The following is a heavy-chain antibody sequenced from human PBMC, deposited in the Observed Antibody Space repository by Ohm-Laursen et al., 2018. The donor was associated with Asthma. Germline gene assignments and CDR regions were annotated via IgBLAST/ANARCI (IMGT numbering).Heavy chain of an antibody. D-gene: IGHD5-24*01. CDR1: GFSLSTSGVG. V-gene: IGHV4-39*07. J-gene: IGHJ4*02. Sequence: TLTLTRTFSGFSLSTSGVGVGWIRQPPGKGLEWIGSIYYSGSTYYNPSLKSRVTISIDTSTNQFSLKLSSVTAADTAVYYCARGHGYNLYWGQGTLVTVSS. CDR3: ARGHGYNLY. CDR2: IYYSGST.